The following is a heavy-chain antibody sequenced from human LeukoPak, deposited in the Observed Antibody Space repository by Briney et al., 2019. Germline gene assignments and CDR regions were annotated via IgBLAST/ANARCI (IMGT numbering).Heavy chain of an antibody. Sequence: GGSLRLSCAASGFTFSSYGMHWVRQAPGKGLEWVTFIQYDGSNKYYADSVKGRFTISRDNSKNTLYLQMNSLRAEDTAVYYCARDRRPRDYFDYWGQGTLVTVSS. D-gene: IGHD6-6*01. CDR2: IQYDGSNK. CDR1: GFTFSSYG. CDR3: ARDRRPRDYFDY. J-gene: IGHJ4*02. V-gene: IGHV3-30*02.